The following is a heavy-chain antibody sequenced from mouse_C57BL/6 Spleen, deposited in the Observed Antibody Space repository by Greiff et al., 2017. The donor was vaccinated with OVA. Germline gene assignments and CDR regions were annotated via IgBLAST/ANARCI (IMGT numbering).Heavy chain of an antibody. CDR1: GFTFSDYG. D-gene: IGHD1-1*01. Sequence: EVKLVESGGGLVKPGGSLKLSCAASGFTFSDYGMHWVRQAPEKGLEWVAYISSGRSTIYYADTVKGRFTISRDNAKNTLFMQMTSLMSEDTAMYYCASSYYYGSRYYAMDYWGQGTSVTVSS. CDR2: ISSGRSTI. V-gene: IGHV5-17*01. J-gene: IGHJ4*01. CDR3: ASSYYYGSRYYAMDY.